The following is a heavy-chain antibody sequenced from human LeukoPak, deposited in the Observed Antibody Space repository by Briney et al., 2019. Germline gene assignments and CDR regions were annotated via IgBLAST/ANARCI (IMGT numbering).Heavy chain of an antibody. J-gene: IGHJ3*02. CDR3: ARGPQDDSSSWFASRVAFDI. D-gene: IGHD6-13*01. Sequence: GRSLRLSCAASGFTFSSYGMHWVHQAPGKGLEWVAVIWYDGSNKYYADSVKGRFTISRDNSKNTLYLQINSLRAEDTAVYYCARGPQDDSSSWFASRVAFDIWGQGTMVTVSP. V-gene: IGHV3-33*01. CDR2: IWYDGSNK. CDR1: GFTFSSYG.